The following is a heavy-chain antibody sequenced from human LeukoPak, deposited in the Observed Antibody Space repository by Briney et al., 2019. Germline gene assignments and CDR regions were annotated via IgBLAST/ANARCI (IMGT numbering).Heavy chain of an antibody. CDR2: INPNTGAT. V-gene: IGHV1-2*02. J-gene: IGHJ4*02. Sequence: ASVKVSCKASGYTFTGYDIHWVRQAPGQGLQWMGWINPNTGATNYAQEFQGRVTMTRDTSIGTAHMELSRLRSDDTAVYYCARDYHGSGSYSSDYWGQGTLVTVSS. CDR1: GYTFTGYD. D-gene: IGHD3-10*01. CDR3: ARDYHGSGSYSSDY.